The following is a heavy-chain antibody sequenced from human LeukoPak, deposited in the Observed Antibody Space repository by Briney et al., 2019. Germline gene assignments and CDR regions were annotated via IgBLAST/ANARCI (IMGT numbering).Heavy chain of an antibody. Sequence: GGSLRLSCAASGFTFSSYSMNWVRQAPGKGLEWVSSISSSSYIYYADSVKGRLTISRDNAKNSLYLQMNSLRAEDTAVYYCARLTVTTKGYYGMDVWGQGTTVTVSS. D-gene: IGHD4-17*01. V-gene: IGHV3-21*01. CDR1: GFTFSSYS. CDR2: ISSSSYI. J-gene: IGHJ6*02. CDR3: ARLTVTTKGYYGMDV.